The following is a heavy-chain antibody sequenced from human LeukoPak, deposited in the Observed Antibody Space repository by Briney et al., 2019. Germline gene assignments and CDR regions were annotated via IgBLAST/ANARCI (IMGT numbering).Heavy chain of an antibody. J-gene: IGHJ4*02. D-gene: IGHD3-22*01. V-gene: IGHV1-46*01. CDR3: ASSYESTPHFDY. CDR1: GYTFTSYY. CDR2: FNPSGGST. Sequence: ASVKVSCKAFGYTFTSYYIHWVRQARGQGLEWMGIFNPSGGSTSYAQKFQGRVTVTRDTSTSTVYMELSSLRSEDTAVYYCASSYESTPHFDYWGQGTQVTVSS.